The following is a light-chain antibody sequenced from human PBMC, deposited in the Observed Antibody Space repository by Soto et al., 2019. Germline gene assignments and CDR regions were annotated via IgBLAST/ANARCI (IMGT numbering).Light chain of an antibody. J-gene: IGKJ1*01. CDR3: QQRSNWPPT. CDR2: DAS. V-gene: IGKV3-11*01. Sequence: EIVLTQGPATRSLSPGKRATLSCRASQSVSSYLAWYQQKPGQAPRLLIYDASNRATGIPARFSGSGSGTDFTLTISSLEPEDFAVYYCQQRSNWPPTFGQGTKVDIK. CDR1: QSVSSY.